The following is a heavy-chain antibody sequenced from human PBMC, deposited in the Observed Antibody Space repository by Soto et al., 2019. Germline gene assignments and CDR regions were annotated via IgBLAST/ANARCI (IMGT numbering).Heavy chain of an antibody. J-gene: IGHJ3*02. CDR2: ISSTSSPI. V-gene: IGHV3-21*06. D-gene: IGHD2-2*02. CDR3: VRGGRGYTRDDVFDI. CDR1: GFTFSSYS. Sequence: EVQLVESGGGLVKPGGSLRLSCVDSGFTFSSYSMNWVRQAPGKGLEWVSSISSTSSPIFYADSLKGRFTIYRDNAKNSLYLQMNSLRAEDTAVYYCVRGGRGYTRDDVFDIWGQGTMVTVS.